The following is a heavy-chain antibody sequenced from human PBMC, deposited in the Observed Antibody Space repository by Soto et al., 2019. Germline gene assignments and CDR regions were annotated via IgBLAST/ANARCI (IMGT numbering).Heavy chain of an antibody. D-gene: IGHD5-12*01. CDR2: INPSGGST. CDR1: GYTFTSYY. V-gene: IGHV1-46*01. Sequence: ASVKVSCKASGYTFTSYYMHWVRQAPGQGLEWMGIINPSGGSTSYAQKFQGRVTMTRDTSTSTVYMELSSLRSEDTAVYYCAREGIVATTHEYFQHWGQGTLVTVSS. CDR3: AREGIVATTHEYFQH. J-gene: IGHJ1*01.